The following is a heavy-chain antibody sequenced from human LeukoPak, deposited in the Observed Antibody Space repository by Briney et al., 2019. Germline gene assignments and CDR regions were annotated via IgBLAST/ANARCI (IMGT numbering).Heavy chain of an antibody. D-gene: IGHD3-22*01. CDR1: GFTFDDYA. CDR3: AKDWGAYYDSSGFYSGDFDY. CDR2: ISGDGGST. V-gene: IGHV3-43*02. J-gene: IGHJ4*02. Sequence: GRSLRLSCAASGFTFDDYAMHWVRQAPGKGLEWVSLISGDGGSTYYADSVKGRFTISRDNSKNSLYLQMNSLRTEDTALYCCAKDWGAYYDSSGFYSGDFDYWGQGTLVTVSS.